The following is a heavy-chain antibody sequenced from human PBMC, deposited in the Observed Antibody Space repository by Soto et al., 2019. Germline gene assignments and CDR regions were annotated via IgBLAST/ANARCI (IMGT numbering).Heavy chain of an antibody. J-gene: IGHJ4*02. CDR2: TYYRSKWYN. V-gene: IGHV6-1*01. CDR3: ARFLHYVYRSGTYYSGFDR. D-gene: IGHD3-10*01. Sequence: SQTLSLTCGISGDSVSSNSAAWNWLRQSPSRGLEWLGRTYYRSKWYNDYAVSVESRITINPDTSKNHFSLQLNFVTPEDTAVYYCARFLHYVYRSGTYYSGFDRWGQGTLVTVSS. CDR1: GDSVSSNSAA.